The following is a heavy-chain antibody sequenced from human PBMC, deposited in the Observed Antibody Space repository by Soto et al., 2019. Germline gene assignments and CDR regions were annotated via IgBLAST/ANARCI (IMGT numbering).Heavy chain of an antibody. V-gene: IGHV5-51*01. D-gene: IGHD6-13*01. CDR3: ARCIAAAGPRDYYYYGMDV. CDR2: IYPGDSDT. J-gene: IGHJ6*02. CDR1: GYSFTSYW. Sequence: GESLKISCKGSGYSFTSYWIGWVRQMPGKGLEWMGIIYPGDSDTRYSPSFQGQVTISADKSISTAYLQWSSLKASGTAMYYCARCIAAAGPRDYYYYGMDVWGQGTTVSVSS.